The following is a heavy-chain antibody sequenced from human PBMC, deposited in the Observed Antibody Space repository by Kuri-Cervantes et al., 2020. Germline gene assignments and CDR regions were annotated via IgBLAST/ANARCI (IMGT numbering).Heavy chain of an antibody. V-gene: IGHV4-34*01. Sequence: GSLRLSCAVYGGSSSDYYWSWLRQSPGKGLEWIGEINHSGDANHNPSLKNRVTISADTSKKQLTLKLTSVTAADTAVYYCARGHSSGWHSYTFDIWGQGTMVTVSS. CDR1: GGSSSDYY. CDR3: ARGHSSGWHSYTFDI. CDR2: INHSGDA. J-gene: IGHJ3*02. D-gene: IGHD6-19*01.